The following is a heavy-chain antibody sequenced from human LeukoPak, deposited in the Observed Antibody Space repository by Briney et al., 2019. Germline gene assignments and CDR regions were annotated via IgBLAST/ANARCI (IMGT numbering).Heavy chain of an antibody. D-gene: IGHD6-19*01. Sequence: ASVTVSCKASGYTFTSYYMHWVRQAPGQGLEWMGIINPSGGSTIYAQKFQGRVTMTRDMSTSPVYMELSRLRSEDTAVYYCARDMAGIAVAGTFDYWGQGTLVTVSS. CDR3: ARDMAGIAVAGTFDY. CDR2: INPSGGST. J-gene: IGHJ4*02. V-gene: IGHV1-46*01. CDR1: GYTFTSYY.